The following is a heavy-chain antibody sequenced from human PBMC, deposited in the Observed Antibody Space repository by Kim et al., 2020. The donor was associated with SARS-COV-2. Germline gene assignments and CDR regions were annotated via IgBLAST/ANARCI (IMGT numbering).Heavy chain of an antibody. CDR1: GGSFSGYY. CDR2: INHSGST. J-gene: IGHJ4*02. D-gene: IGHD5-12*01. V-gene: IGHV4-34*01. CDR3: ARLDNSGYDWRSWDY. Sequence: SETLSLTCAVYGGSFSGYYWSWIRQPPGKGLEWIGEINHSGSTNYNPSLKSRVTISVDTSKNQFSLKLSSVTAADTAVYYCARLDNSGYDWRSWDYWGQGTLVTVSS.